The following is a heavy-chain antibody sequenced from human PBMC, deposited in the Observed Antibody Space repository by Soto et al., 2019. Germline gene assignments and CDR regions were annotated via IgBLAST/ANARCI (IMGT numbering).Heavy chain of an antibody. CDR3: ARSSGWYFDY. V-gene: IGHV4-30-2*01. D-gene: IGHD6-19*01. CDR2: IYHSGST. CDR1: GGYISSGGFP. J-gene: IGHJ4*02. Sequence: TLSLSCAVSGGYISSGGFPWSVIRQPPGKDLEWIGYIYHSGSTYYNPSLKSRVTISVDRSKNQFSLKLSSVTAADTAVYYCARSSGWYFDYWGQGTLVTVSS.